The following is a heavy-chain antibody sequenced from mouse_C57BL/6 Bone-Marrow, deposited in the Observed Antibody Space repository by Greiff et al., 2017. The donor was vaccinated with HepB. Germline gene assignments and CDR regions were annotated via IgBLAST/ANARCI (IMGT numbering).Heavy chain of an antibody. D-gene: IGHD2-14*01. J-gene: IGHJ3*01. CDR2: ISNGGGST. CDR3: AKGTFAY. Sequence: EVKVVESGGGLVQPGGSLKLSCAASGFTFSDYYMYWVRQTPEKRLEWVAYISNGGGSTYYPDTVKGRFTISRDNAKNTLYLQMSRLKSEDTAMYYCAKGTFAYWGQGTLVTVSA. V-gene: IGHV5-12*01. CDR1: GFTFSDYY.